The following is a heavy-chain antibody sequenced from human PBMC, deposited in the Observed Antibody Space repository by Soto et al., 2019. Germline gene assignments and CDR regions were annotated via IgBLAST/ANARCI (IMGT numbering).Heavy chain of an antibody. J-gene: IGHJ4*02. CDR1: GYTFTSYY. CDR2: INPSGGST. D-gene: IGHD6-6*01. Sequence: ASVEVSCKXSGYTFTSYYMHWVRQAPGQGLEWMGIINPSGGSTSYAQKFQGRVTMTRDTSTSTVYMELSSLRSEDTAVYYCAIAARRFDFDYWGQGTLVTVSS. CDR3: AIAARRFDFDY. V-gene: IGHV1-46*01.